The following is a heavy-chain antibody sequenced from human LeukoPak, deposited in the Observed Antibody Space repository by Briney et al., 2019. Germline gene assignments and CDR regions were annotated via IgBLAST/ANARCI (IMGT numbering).Heavy chain of an antibody. CDR3: ARDISISMVRGVSPNFDY. V-gene: IGHV1-69*13. Sequence: PVKPSCKASGGTFSSYAISWVRQAPGQGLEWMGGIIPIFGTANYAQKFQGRVTITADESTSTAYMELSSLRSEDTAVYYCARDISISMVRGVSPNFDYWGQGTLVTASS. J-gene: IGHJ4*02. D-gene: IGHD3-10*01. CDR1: GGTFSSYA. CDR2: IIPIFGTA.